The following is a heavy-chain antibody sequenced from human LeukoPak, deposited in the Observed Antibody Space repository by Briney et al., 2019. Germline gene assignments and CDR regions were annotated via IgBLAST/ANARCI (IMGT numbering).Heavy chain of an antibody. J-gene: IGHJ4*02. V-gene: IGHV3-21*01. CDR2: ISSGSSYI. D-gene: IGHD3-10*01. CDR3: ARGGITMVRGVNN. CDR1: GXTFSRYT. Sequence: GGSLRLSWAASGXTFSRYTMNWVRQAPGKGLEWVSSISSGSSYIYYADSLKGRFTISRDNAKNSLYLQMNSLRAEDTAVYYCARGGITMVRGVNNWGRGTLVTVSS.